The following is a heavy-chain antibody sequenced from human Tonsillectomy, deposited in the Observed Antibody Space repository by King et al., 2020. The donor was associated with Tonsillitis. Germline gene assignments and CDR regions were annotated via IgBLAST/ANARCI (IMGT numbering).Heavy chain of an antibody. Sequence: VQLVESGGGLVKPGGSLRLSCAASGFTFSDYYMSWIRQAPGKGLEWVSYISSSIIYTNYADSVKCLFTISRDNDKHSLYLQMKSLIAEDTAVYYCARDGHYYGSGSPYWGQGTLVTVSS. CDR2: ISSSIIYT. CDR1: GFTFSDYY. CDR3: ARDGHYYGSGSPY. D-gene: IGHD3-10*01. V-gene: IGHV3-11*05. J-gene: IGHJ4*02.